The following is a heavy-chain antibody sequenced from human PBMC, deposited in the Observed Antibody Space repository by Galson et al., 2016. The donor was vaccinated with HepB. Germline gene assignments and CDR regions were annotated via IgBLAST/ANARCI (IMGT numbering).Heavy chain of an antibody. J-gene: IGHJ5*02. D-gene: IGHD1-26*01. CDR2: IVPRFGTA. V-gene: IGHV1-69*13. CDR3: VRVGYSGNDGGWFDP. CDR1: GGTFSRNT. Sequence: SVKVSCKASGGTFSRNTTNWVRQGPGQGLEWLGGIVPRFGTANYAQKFQGRVTISADESTSTVFLERSSLRSDDTAVYYCVRVGYSGNDGGWFDPWGQGTLVTVSS.